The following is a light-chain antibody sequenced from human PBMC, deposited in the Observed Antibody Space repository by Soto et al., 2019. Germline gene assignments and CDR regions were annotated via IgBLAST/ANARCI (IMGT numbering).Light chain of an antibody. V-gene: IGKV3-20*01. CDR2: GAS. CDR3: QQYASSPLT. Sequence: EIVLTQSPGTLSLSSGERATLSCRASQSVRSNYLAWYQQKPGQAPRLLIYGASSRATGIPDRFGGSGSGTDFTLTISRQEPEDFAVYYCQQYASSPLTFGGGTMVEFK. CDR1: QSVRSNY. J-gene: IGKJ4*01.